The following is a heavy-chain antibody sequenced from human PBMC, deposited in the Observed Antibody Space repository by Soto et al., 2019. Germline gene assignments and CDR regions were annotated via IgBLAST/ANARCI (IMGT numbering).Heavy chain of an antibody. CDR3: AKTAMSTVTRRGQYFDS. V-gene: IGHV3-23*01. J-gene: IGHJ4*02. Sequence: EVQLLESGGGLVQPGGSLRLSCAASGFTFNTYAMSWVRQAPGEGLEWVSGIGGGTGATYNADSVKGRFIISRDNSKNTLYLQMNSLRVEDTAVYYCAKTAMSTVTRRGQYFDSLGQGTLVTVSS. CDR1: GFTFNTYA. D-gene: IGHD4-17*01. CDR2: IGGGTGAT.